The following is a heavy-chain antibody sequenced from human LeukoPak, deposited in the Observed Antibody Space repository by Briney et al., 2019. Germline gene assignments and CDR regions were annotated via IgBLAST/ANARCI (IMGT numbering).Heavy chain of an antibody. CDR2: ISGGAGST. J-gene: IGHJ4*02. CDR3: AKGGKWDVTPFDY. V-gene: IGHV3-23*01. D-gene: IGHD1-26*01. Sequence: ISGGAGSTYYAPSVNGRFTISRDNSKNTLYLQVNSLRAEDTAVYYCAKGGKWDVTPFDYWGQGTLVTVSS.